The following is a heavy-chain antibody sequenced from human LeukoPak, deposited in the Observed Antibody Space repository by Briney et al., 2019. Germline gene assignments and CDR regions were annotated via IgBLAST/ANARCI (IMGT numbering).Heavy chain of an antibody. J-gene: IGHJ4*02. CDR2: ISSNGGST. CDR3: ARAGRANPYDY. Sequence: PGGSLRLAYAASGFTFSSYAMRWVRQAAGKGLEYVSAISSNGGSTYYAKSVKGRFTISRDNSKNPLYLRMGSLRAEDMAVYYCARAGRANPYDYWGQGTLVTVSS. V-gene: IGHV3-64*01. CDR1: GFTFSSYA.